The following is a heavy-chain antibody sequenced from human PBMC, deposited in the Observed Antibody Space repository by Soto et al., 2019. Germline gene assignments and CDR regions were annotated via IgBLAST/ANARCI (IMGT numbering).Heavy chain of an antibody. V-gene: IGHV3-48*04. CDR1: GFTFSSYA. CDR3: ARAGAAADFDWFDP. J-gene: IGHJ5*02. CDR2: ISSSGSTI. Sequence: EVQLLESGGGLVQPGGSLRLSCAASGFTFSSYAMSWVRQAPGKGLEWVSYISSSGSTIYYADSVKGRFTISRDNAKNSLYLQMNSLRAEDTAVYYCARAGAAADFDWFDPWGQGTLVTVSS. D-gene: IGHD6-13*01.